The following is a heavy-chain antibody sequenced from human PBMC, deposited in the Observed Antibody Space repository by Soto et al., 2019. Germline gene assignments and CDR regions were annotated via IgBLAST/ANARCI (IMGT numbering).Heavy chain of an antibody. CDR3: ARATYYYDSSGYYYYYGMDV. Sequence: PGEPLKISCKGSGYSFTSYWIGWVRQMPGKGLEWMGIIYPGDSDTRYSPSFQGQVTISADKSISTAYLQWSSLKASDTAMYYCARATYYYDSSGYYYYYGMDVWGQGTTVTVSS. V-gene: IGHV5-51*01. CDR1: GYSFTSYW. CDR2: IYPGDSDT. D-gene: IGHD3-22*01. J-gene: IGHJ6*02.